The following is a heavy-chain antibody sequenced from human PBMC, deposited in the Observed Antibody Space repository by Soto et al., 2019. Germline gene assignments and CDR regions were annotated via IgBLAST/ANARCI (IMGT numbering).Heavy chain of an antibody. D-gene: IGHD7-27*01. CDR1: GFTFSSYA. Sequence: GSLILSCAASGFTFSSYAMHWVRQAPGKGLEWVAVISYDGSNKYYADSVKGRFTISRDNSKNTLYLQMNSLRAEDTAVYYCVRDGVPLGMGHDAFDIWGQGTMVTVSS. CDR2: ISYDGSNK. J-gene: IGHJ3*02. CDR3: VRDGVPLGMGHDAFDI. V-gene: IGHV3-30*04.